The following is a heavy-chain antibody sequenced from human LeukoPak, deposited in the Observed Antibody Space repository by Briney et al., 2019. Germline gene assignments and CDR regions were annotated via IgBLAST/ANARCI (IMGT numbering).Heavy chain of an antibody. CDR1: GFTFSSYA. Sequence: PGGSLRLSCAASGFTFSSYAMHWVRQAPGKGLEWVAVISYDGSNKYYADSVKGRFTISRDNSKNTLYLQMNSLRAEDTAVYYCASGTKRIVVVMSGAFDIWGQGTMVTVSS. J-gene: IGHJ3*02. V-gene: IGHV3-30-3*01. CDR3: ASGTKRIVVVMSGAFDI. CDR2: ISYDGSNK. D-gene: IGHD3-22*01.